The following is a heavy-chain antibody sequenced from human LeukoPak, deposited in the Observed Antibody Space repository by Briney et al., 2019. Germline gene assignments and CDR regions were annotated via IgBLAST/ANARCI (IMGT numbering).Heavy chain of an antibody. CDR1: GYTLTGHY. CDR2: INPNSGGT. D-gene: IGHD1-26*01. V-gene: IGHV1-2*02. CDR3: ARGRAGGLLQPIDY. Sequence: ASVKVSCKASGYTLTGHYMHWVRQAPGQGLEWMGWINPNSGGTNYAQKFQGRVTMTRDTSISTAYMELSRLRSDDTAVYYCARGRAGGLLQPIDYWGQGTLVTVSS. J-gene: IGHJ4*02.